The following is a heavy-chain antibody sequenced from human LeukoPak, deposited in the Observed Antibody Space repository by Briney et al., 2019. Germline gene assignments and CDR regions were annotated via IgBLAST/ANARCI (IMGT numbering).Heavy chain of an antibody. Sequence: PSETLSLSCTVSGGSISGSYWSWIRQPPGKGLEWIGYIYYSETYYNPSLKSRVTISLDTPKNQFSLNLRFVTAADTAVYYCARTQGWGTVRTGYYYGMDVWGQGTTVTVSS. CDR3: ARTQGWGTVRTGYYYGMDV. CDR1: GGSISGSY. J-gene: IGHJ6*02. CDR2: IYYSET. V-gene: IGHV4-59*08. D-gene: IGHD4-11*01.